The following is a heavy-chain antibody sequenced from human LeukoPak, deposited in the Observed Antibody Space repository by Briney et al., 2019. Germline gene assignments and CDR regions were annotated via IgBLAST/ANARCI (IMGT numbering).Heavy chain of an antibody. V-gene: IGHV4-34*01. CDR1: GGSFSGYY. CDR2: INHSGST. D-gene: IGHD3-9*01. J-gene: IGHJ4*02. Sequence: SETLSLTCAVYGGSFSGYYWSWIRQPPGKGLEWIGEINHSGSTNYNPSLKSRATISVDTSKNQFSLKLSSVTAADTAVYYCASTLSGRDYFDYWGQGTLVTVSS. CDR3: ASTLSGRDYFDY.